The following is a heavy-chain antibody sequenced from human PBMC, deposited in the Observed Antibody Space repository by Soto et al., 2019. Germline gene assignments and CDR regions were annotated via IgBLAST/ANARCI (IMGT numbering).Heavy chain of an antibody. Sequence: SETLSLTCAVYGGSFSGYYWSWIRQPPGKGLEWIGEINHSGSTNYNPSLKSRVTISVDTSKNQFSLKLSSVTAADTAVYYCAALIAARGYYYYGMDVWGQGTTVTVSS. CDR2: INHSGST. CDR3: AALIAARGYYYYGMDV. V-gene: IGHV4-34*01. J-gene: IGHJ6*02. CDR1: GGSFSGYY. D-gene: IGHD6-6*01.